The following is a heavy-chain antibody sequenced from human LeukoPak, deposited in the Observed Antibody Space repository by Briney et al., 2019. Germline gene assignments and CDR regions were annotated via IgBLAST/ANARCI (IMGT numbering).Heavy chain of an antibody. CDR2: INPNSGGT. CDR3: ARDVTIFGVVNLFDY. D-gene: IGHD3-3*01. Sequence: GASVKVSCKASGYTFTGYYMHWVRQAPGQGVEWMGWINPNSGGTNYAQKFQGRVTMTRDTSISTAYMELSRLRSDDTAVYYCARDVTIFGVVNLFDYWGQGTLVTVSS. V-gene: IGHV1-2*02. J-gene: IGHJ4*02. CDR1: GYTFTGYY.